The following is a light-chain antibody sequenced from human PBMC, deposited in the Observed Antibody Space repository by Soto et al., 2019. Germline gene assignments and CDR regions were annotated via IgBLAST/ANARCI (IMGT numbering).Light chain of an antibody. Sequence: QAVVTQSPSASASLGASVKLTCTLSSGHSSYAIAWHQQQPEKGPRYLMKLNSDGSHNKGDGIADRFSGSSSGAERYLTISSLQSEDEADYYCQTWGTGIVASGGGTKLTVL. CDR1: SGHSSYA. CDR3: QTWGTGIVA. V-gene: IGLV4-69*01. CDR2: LNSDGSH. J-gene: IGLJ2*01.